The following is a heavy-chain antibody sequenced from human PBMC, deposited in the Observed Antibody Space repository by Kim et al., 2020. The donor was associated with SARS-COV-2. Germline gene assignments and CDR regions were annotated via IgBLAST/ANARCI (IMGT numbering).Heavy chain of an antibody. CDR2: IKQDGSEK. CDR3: ARVGWQVYYYDSSGYYFDY. J-gene: IGHJ4*02. V-gene: IGHV3-7*04. CDR1: GFTFSSYW. D-gene: IGHD3-22*01. Sequence: GGSLRLSCAASGFTFSSYWMSWVRQAPGKGLEWVANIKQDGSEKYYVDSVKGRFTISRDNAKNSLYLQMNSLRAEDTAVYYCARVGWQVYYYDSSGYYFDYWGQGTLVTVSS.